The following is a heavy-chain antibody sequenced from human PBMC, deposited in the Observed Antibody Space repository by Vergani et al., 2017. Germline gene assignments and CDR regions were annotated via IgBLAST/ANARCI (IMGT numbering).Heavy chain of an antibody. CDR3: AFFGVVIPPYYYYMDV. CDR1: GFTFSSYE. J-gene: IGHJ6*03. Sequence: EVQLVESGGGLVQPGGSLRLSCAASGFTFSSYEMNWVRQAPGKGLEWVSYISSSGSTIYYADSVKGRFTISRDNAKNSLYLQMNSLRAEDTAVYYCAFFGVVIPPYYYYMDVWGKGTTVTVSS. CDR2: ISSSGSTI. V-gene: IGHV3-48*03. D-gene: IGHD3-3*01.